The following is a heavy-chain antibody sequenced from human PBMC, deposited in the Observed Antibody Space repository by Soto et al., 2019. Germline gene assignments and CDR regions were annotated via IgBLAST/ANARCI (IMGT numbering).Heavy chain of an antibody. CDR1: GGTFSSYA. CDR3: ARDPPCGGDCYSANHYYYGMDV. CDR2: IIPIFGTA. V-gene: IGHV1-69*13. D-gene: IGHD2-21*02. Sequence: GASVKVSCKASGGTFSSYAISWVRQAPGQGLEWMGGIIPIFGTANYAQKFQGRVTITADESTSTAYMELSSLRSEDTAVYYCARDPPCGGDCYSANHYYYGMDVWGQGTTVTVSS. J-gene: IGHJ6*02.